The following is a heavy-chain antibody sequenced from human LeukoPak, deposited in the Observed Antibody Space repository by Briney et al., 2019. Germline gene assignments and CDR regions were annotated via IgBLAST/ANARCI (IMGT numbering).Heavy chain of an antibody. Sequence: GESLKISCKGSGYSFTSYWIGWVRQMPGKGLEWMAIIYPGDSDARYSPSFQGQVTISADKSISTAYLQWRNLKASDTAMYYCAIDYGDYGAYWGQGTLVTVSS. J-gene: IGHJ4*02. CDR1: GYSFTSYW. CDR3: AIDYGDYGAY. CDR2: IYPGDSDA. V-gene: IGHV5-51*01. D-gene: IGHD4-17*01.